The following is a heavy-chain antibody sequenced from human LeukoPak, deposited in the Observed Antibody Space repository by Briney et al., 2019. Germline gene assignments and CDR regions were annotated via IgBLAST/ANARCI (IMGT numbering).Heavy chain of an antibody. Sequence: SVKVSCKASGGTFSSYTISWVRQAPGQGLEWMGRIIPILGIANYAQKFQGRVTITADESTSTAFMELSSLRSEDTAVYYCARDLAPYSGSLHAFDIWGQGTMVTVSS. D-gene: IGHD1-26*01. CDR2: IIPILGIA. V-gene: IGHV1-69*04. CDR1: GGTFSSYT. J-gene: IGHJ3*02. CDR3: ARDLAPYSGSLHAFDI.